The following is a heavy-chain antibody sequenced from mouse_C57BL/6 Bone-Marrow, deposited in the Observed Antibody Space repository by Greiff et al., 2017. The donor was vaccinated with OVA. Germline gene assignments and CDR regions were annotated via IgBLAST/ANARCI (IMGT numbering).Heavy chain of an antibody. Sequence: ESGPGLVKPSKSLSLTCSVTGYSITSGYYWNWIRQFPGNKLEWMGYISYDGSNNYNPSLKNRISITRDTSKNQFFLKLNSVTTEDTATYYCALYSNYVFAYWGQGTLVTVSA. CDR3: ALYSNYVFAY. D-gene: IGHD2-5*01. CDR1: GYSITSGYY. V-gene: IGHV3-6*01. J-gene: IGHJ3*01. CDR2: ISYDGSN.